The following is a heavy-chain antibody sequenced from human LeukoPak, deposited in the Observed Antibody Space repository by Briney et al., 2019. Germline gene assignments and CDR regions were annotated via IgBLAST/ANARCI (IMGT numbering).Heavy chain of an antibody. J-gene: IGHJ4*02. CDR1: GYSFTTFG. CDR2: LSAHIGDT. D-gene: IGHD3-10*01. V-gene: IGHV1-18*01. CDR3: AGRGGGGWYFDY. Sequence: GASVKVSCKASGYSFTTFGITWVRQAPGQGLEWMAWLSAHIGDTNYSQKFQGRVTVTSDTSTSTAYMELSSLRSEDTAVYYCAGRGGGGWYFDYWGQGTLVTVSS.